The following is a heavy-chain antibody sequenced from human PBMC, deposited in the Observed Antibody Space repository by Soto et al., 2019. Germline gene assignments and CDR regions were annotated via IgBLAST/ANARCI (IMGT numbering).Heavy chain of an antibody. V-gene: IGHV3-21*01. Sequence: GGSLRLSCAASGFTFSTYSMNWVRQAPGKGLEWVSSISSSSKDIFYAGSVKGRFTISRDNARDSLYLQMNSLRADDTAVYFCTRCSGFCCFDPLPEDFQYWGPGTLVTVSS. J-gene: IGHJ1*01. D-gene: IGHD2-15*01. CDR2: ISSSSKDI. CDR3: TRCSGFCCFDPLPEDFQY. CDR1: GFTFSTYS.